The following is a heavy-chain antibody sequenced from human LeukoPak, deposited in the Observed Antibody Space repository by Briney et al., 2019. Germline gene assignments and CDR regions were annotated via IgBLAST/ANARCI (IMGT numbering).Heavy chain of an antibody. V-gene: IGHV4-4*07. CDR3: ARDGRGYASSWYFDL. Sequence: PSETLSLTCTVSGGSISSNYWSWIRQPPGKGLEWIGRFNTSGSTNYSPSLKSRVTLSVDTSRTPFSLRLSSVTAADTAVYYCARDGRGYASSWYFDLWGQGTLVTVSS. J-gene: IGHJ4*02. CDR2: FNTSGST. CDR1: GGSISSNY. D-gene: IGHD6-13*01.